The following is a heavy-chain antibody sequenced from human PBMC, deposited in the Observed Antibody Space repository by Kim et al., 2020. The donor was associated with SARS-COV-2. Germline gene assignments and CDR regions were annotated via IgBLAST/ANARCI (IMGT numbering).Heavy chain of an antibody. D-gene: IGHD3-22*01. CDR2: ISAYNGNT. CDR1: GYTFTSYA. J-gene: IGHJ1*01. CDR3: ASLPYYYDSSGYYTPLPEY. Sequence: ASVKISCKASGYTFTSYAMNWVRQAPGQGLEWMGWISAYNGNTNYAQKLQGRVTMTTDTSTSTAYMELRSLRSDDTAVYYCASLPYYYDSSGYYTPLPEY. V-gene: IGHV1-18*01.